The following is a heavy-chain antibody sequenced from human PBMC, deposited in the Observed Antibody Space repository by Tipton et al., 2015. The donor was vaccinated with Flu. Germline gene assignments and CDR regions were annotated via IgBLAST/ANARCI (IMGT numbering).Heavy chain of an antibody. Sequence: LRLSCTVSGGSFSSGGYYWSWIRQPAGKGLEWIGRIYTSESTNYNPSLKSRVTISVDTSKNQFSLKLSSVTAADTAVYYCARDRYYYYGMDVWGQGTTVTVSS. CDR2: IYTSEST. CDR3: ARDRYYYYGMDV. CDR1: GGSFSSGGYY. V-gene: IGHV4-61*02. J-gene: IGHJ6*02.